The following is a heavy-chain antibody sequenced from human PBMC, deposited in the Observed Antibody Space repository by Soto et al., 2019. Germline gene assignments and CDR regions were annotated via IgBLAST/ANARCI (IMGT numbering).Heavy chain of an antibody. J-gene: IGHJ3*02. D-gene: IGHD3-22*01. CDR2: ISWNSGSI. CDR1: GFTFDDYA. CDR3: AALYYYDSSGYYGAFDI. Sequence: GGSLRLSCAASGFTFDDYAMHWVRQAPGKGLEWVSGISWNSGSIGYADSVKGRFTISRDNAKNSLYLQMNSLRAEDTALYYCAALYYYDSSGYYGAFDIWGQGTMVTVSS. V-gene: IGHV3-9*01.